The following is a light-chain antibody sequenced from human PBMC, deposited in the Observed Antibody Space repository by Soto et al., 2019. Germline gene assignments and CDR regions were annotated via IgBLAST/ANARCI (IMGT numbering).Light chain of an antibody. Sequence: DIQMTQSPSSLSASVGDRVTITCRASQSISSYVNWYQQKPGKAPKLLIYAASSLQSGVPSRFSGSGSGTDFTLTISSLQPEDFATYFCQQSYSTPQITFGQGTRLEIK. CDR2: AAS. CDR3: QQSYSTPQIT. CDR1: QSISSY. V-gene: IGKV1-39*01. J-gene: IGKJ5*01.